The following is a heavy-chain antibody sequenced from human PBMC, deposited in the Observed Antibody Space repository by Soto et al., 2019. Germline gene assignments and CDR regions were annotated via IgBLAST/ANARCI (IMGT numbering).Heavy chain of an antibody. CDR2: IKSKTDGGTT. J-gene: IGHJ4*02. D-gene: IGHD3-10*01. CDR1: GFTFSNAW. Sequence: PGGSLRLSCAASGFTFSNAWMSWVRQAPGKGLEWVGRIKSKTDGGTTDYAAPVKGRFTISRDDPKNTLYLQMNSLKTEDTAVYYCTTVVSESGESAYYWGQRTLVTVSS. CDR3: TTVVSESGESAYY. V-gene: IGHV3-15*01.